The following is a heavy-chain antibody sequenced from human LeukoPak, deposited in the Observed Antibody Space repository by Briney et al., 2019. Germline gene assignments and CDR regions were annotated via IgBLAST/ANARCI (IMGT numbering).Heavy chain of an antibody. D-gene: IGHD2-2*01. J-gene: IGHJ6*03. CDR3: AKLGYCSSTSCYGAYYYYMDV. Sequence: PGGSLRLSRAASGFTFSSYAMSWVRQAPGKGLEWVSAISGSGGSTYYADSVKGRFTISRDNSKNTLYLQMNSLRAEDTAVYYCAKLGYCSSTSCYGAYYYYMDVWGKGTTVTVSS. CDR1: GFTFSSYA. CDR2: ISGSGGST. V-gene: IGHV3-23*01.